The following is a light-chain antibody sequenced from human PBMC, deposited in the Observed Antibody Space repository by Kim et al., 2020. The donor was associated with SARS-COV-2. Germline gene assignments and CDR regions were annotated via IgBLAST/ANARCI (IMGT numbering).Light chain of an antibody. CDR1: QSISSY. J-gene: IGKJ5*01. Sequence: SVGDRVTITCRASQSISSYLNWYQQKPGKATKLLIYAASSLQSGVPSRFSGSGSGTDFTLTISSLQPEDFATYYCQQSYSTPPITFGQGTRLEIK. CDR3: QQSYSTPPIT. CDR2: AAS. V-gene: IGKV1-39*01.